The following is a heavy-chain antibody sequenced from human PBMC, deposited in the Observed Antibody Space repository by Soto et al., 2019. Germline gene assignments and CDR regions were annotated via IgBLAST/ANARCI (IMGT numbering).Heavy chain of an antibody. Sequence: SETLSLTCTVSGGSISSSSYYWGWIRQPPGKGLEWIGSIYYSGSTYYNPSLKSRVTISVDTSKNQFSLKLSSVTAADTAVYYCARHRTTVTTQLDYWGQGTLVTVSS. CDR1: GGSISSSSYY. CDR2: IYYSGST. D-gene: IGHD4-17*01. V-gene: IGHV4-39*01. CDR3: ARHRTTVTTQLDY. J-gene: IGHJ4*02.